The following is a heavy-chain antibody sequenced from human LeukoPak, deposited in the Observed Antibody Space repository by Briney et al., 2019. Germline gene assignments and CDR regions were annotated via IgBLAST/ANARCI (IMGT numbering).Heavy chain of an antibody. D-gene: IGHD3-10*01. V-gene: IGHV4-34*01. J-gene: IGHJ5*02. CDR1: GGSFSGYY. Sequence: SETLSLTCAVYGGSFSGYYWSWIRRPPGKGLEWIGEINHSGSTNYNPSLKSRVTISVDTSKNQFSLKLSSVTAADTAVYYCARTFYYPRGFDPWGQGTLVTVSS. CDR3: ARTFYYPRGFDP. CDR2: INHSGST.